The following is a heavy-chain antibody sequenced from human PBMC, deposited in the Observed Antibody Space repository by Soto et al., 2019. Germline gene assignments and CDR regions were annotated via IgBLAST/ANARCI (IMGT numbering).Heavy chain of an antibody. D-gene: IGHD2-2*01. CDR2: IIPISDTT. CDR3: PRSQGSSTSLEIYYYYYYGMDV. V-gene: IGHV1-69*01. J-gene: IGHJ6*02. CDR1: GGTFSSYA. Sequence: QVQLVQSGAEVKKPGSSLKVSCKASGGTFSSYAISWVRQAPGQGLEWMGGIIPISDTTNCAQKFQGRVTITADESTSTAYMELSSLRSEDTAVYYCPRSQGSSTSLEIYYYYYYGMDVWGQGTTVTVSS.